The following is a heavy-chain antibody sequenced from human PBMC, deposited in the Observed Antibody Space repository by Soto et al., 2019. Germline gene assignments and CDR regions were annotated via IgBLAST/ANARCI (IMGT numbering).Heavy chain of an antibody. V-gene: IGHV3-64*01. CDR2: ISSNGGTT. CDR1: GFTFSSYD. Sequence: EVQLAESGGGMVQPGGSLRLSCVASGFTFSSYDMHWVRQAPGKGLEYVSSISSNGGTTYYGNSVKGRFTISRDKSQNKLYLQMGSPRAEDMAVYYCGRRVWGNYDYWGQGTLVTVSS. CDR3: GRRVWGNYDY. J-gene: IGHJ4*02. D-gene: IGHD1-7*01.